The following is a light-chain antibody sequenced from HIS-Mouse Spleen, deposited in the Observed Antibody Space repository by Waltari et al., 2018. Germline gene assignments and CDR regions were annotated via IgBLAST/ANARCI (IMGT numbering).Light chain of an antibody. Sequence: EIVMTQSPATLSVSPGERATLSCRASQSVSSNLAWYQQKPGQAPRLPIYGASTRATGIPARFSGSGSGTEFTLTISSLQSEDFAVYYCQQYNNWPSWTFGQGTKVEIK. V-gene: IGKV3-15*01. CDR1: QSVSSN. CDR2: GAS. J-gene: IGKJ1*01. CDR3: QQYNNWPSWT.